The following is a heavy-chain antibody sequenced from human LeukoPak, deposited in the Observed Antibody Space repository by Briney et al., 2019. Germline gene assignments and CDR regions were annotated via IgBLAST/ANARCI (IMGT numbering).Heavy chain of an antibody. CDR1: GGSISSTKW. D-gene: IGHD3-3*01. Sequence: PSETLSLTCAVSGGSISSTKWWSWVRQPPGQGLEWIGEIYHSGITNYNPSLKSRVTISVDTSKNQFSLKLSSVTAADTAVYYCARGLWSGYYFSYYYGMDVWGQGTTVTVSS. V-gene: IGHV4-4*02. CDR3: ARGLWSGYYFSYYYGMDV. CDR2: IYHSGIT. J-gene: IGHJ6*02.